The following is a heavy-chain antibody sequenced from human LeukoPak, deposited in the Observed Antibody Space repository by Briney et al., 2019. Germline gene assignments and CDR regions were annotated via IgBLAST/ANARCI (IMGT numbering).Heavy chain of an antibody. CDR1: GYTFTSYG. V-gene: IGHV1-18*01. CDR2: ISAYNGNT. Sequence: ASVKVSCKASGYTFTSYGISWVRQAPGQGLEWMGWISAYNGNTNYAQKLQGRVTMTTDTSTSTAYMELRSLRSDDTAVYYCARPLGIPYYYGMDVWGQGTTVTVSS. D-gene: IGHD1-14*01. CDR3: ARPLGIPYYYGMDV. J-gene: IGHJ6*02.